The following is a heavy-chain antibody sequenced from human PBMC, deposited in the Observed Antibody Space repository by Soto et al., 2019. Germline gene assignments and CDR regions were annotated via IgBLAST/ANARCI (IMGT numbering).Heavy chain of an antibody. CDR1: GYTFTSYC. Sequence: ASVKVSCKASGYTFTSYCISWVRQAPGQGLEWMGWISAYNGNTNYAQKLQGRVTMTTDTSTSTAYMELRSLRSDDTAVYYCARGDYDFWSGYIYYYYYGMDVWGQGTTVTVSS. CDR3: ARGDYDFWSGYIYYYYYGMDV. CDR2: ISAYNGNT. D-gene: IGHD3-3*01. J-gene: IGHJ6*02. V-gene: IGHV1-18*04.